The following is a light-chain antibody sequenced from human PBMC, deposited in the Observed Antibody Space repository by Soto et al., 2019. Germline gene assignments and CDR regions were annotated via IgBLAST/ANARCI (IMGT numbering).Light chain of an antibody. CDR2: EVS. CDR1: SSDVGGYNY. J-gene: IGLJ3*02. V-gene: IGLV2-8*01. CDR3: SSYAGSNNEV. Sequence: QSALTQPPSASGSPGKSVTISCTGTSSDVGGYNYVSWYQQHPGKAPKLMIYEVSKRPSGVPDRFSGSKSGNTASLTVSGLQAEDEADYYCSSYAGSNNEVFGGGTKLAVL.